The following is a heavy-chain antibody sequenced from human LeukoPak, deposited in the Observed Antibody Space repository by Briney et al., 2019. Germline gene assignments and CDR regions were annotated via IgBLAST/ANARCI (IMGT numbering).Heavy chain of an antibody. Sequence: SETLSLTCSVSGGSLSNFYWSWMRQPPGKGLEWIGNIHYSGRTGYSPSFNSRVTISIDMANNQFSLKLSYVTAADTAVYYRARVGLGSEACWFDPWGQGALVTVSS. CDR3: ARVGLGSEACWFDP. CDR1: GGSLSNFY. J-gene: IGHJ5*02. CDR2: IHYSGRT. V-gene: IGHV4-59*01. D-gene: IGHD1-14*01.